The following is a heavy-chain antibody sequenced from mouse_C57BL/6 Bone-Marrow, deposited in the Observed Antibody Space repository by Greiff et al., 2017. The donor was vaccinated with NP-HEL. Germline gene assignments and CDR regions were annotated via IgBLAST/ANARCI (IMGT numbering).Heavy chain of an antibody. J-gene: IGHJ2*01. CDR1: GYTFTSYW. D-gene: IGHD2-5*01. CDR3: ARSSLSKRNYFDY. CDR2: IHPNSGST. V-gene: IGHV1-64*01. Sequence: QVQLQQPGAELVKPGASVKLSCKASGYTFTSYWMHWVKQRPGQGLEWIGMIHPNSGSTNYNEKFKSKATLTVDKSSSTAYMQLRSLTSEDSAVYYCARSSLSKRNYFDYWGQGTTLTVSS.